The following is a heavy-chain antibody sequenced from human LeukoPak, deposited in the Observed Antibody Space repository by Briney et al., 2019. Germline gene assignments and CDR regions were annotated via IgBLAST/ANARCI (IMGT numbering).Heavy chain of an antibody. Sequence: SETLSLTCTVSGGSISSSSYYWGWIRQPPGKGLEWIGSIYYSGSTYYNPSLKSRVTISVDTSKNQFSLKLSSVTAADTAVYYCARLRGEGDYYYYYMDVWGKGTTVTISS. V-gene: IGHV4-39*01. D-gene: IGHD3-16*01. CDR1: GGSISSSSYY. CDR3: ARLRGEGDYYYYYMDV. J-gene: IGHJ6*03. CDR2: IYYSGST.